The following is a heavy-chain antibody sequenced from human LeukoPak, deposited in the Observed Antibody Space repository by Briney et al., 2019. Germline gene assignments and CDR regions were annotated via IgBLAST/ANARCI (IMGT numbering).Heavy chain of an antibody. Sequence: SSVKVSCKASGGTFSSYAINWVRQAPGQGLEWMGGIIPMFGTANYAQRFQGRVTITTDESTSTAYMELSSLRSEDTAVYYCAREGDYGGIGGYWGQGTMVSVCS. D-gene: IGHD4-23*01. CDR2: IIPMFGTA. CDR3: AREGDYGGIGGY. J-gene: IGHJ4*02. CDR1: GGTFSSYA. V-gene: IGHV1-69*05.